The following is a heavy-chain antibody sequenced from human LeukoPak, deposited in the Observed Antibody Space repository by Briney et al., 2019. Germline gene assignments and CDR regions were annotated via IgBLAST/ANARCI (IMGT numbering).Heavy chain of an antibody. V-gene: IGHV3-11*06. CDR1: GXTFSDYY. J-gene: IGHJ4*02. CDR3: ARDGSKRDY. CDR2: ISSSSSYS. D-gene: IGHD2-15*01. Sequence: GGSLRLSCAASGXTFSDYYMSWIRQAPGKGLEWISYISSSSSYSVYADSVKGRFTISRDNAKNSLYLEMNSLRADDTAVYYCARDGSKRDYWGQGALVIVSS.